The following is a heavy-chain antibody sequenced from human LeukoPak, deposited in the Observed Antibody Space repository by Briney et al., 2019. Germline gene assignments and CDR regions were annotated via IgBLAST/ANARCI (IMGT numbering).Heavy chain of an antibody. J-gene: IGHJ4*02. V-gene: IGHV4-59*02. Sequence: GSLILSCAASGFTVSSSHLTSVRQAPGKGLEWIGYIDYSADTNYDPSLQSRVTISVDRSKNQFSLKLTSVTAADTPVYYCARVYWGYNSGRYFDYWGQGTLVTVSS. CDR3: ARVYWGYNSGRYFDY. CDR1: GFTVSSSH. CDR2: IDYSADT. D-gene: IGHD3-10*01.